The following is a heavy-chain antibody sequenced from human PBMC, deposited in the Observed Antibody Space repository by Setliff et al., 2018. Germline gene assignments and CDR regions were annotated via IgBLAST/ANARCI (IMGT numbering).Heavy chain of an antibody. CDR3: TRSRGPGVVLAADFDF. CDR2: ISPYSGES. CDR1: GFRFTSLG. Sequence: VASVKVSCKTSGFRFTSLGFSWVRQAPGQGLEWMGWISPYSGESNYAQKFQDRLTVTADTSTKTTYMELRSLTSDDTAVYFCTRSRGPGVVLAADFDFWSQGTRVTVSS. V-gene: IGHV1-18*01. J-gene: IGHJ4*02. D-gene: IGHD3-16*01.